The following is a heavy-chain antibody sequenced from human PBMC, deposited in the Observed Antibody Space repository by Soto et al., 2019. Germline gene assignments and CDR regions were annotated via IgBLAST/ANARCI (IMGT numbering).Heavy chain of an antibody. J-gene: IGHJ6*02. CDR3: AREPRGYQLLSGYYYGMDV. Sequence: SETLSLTCAVYGGSFSGYYWSWIRQPPGKGLEWIGETNDRGNTKYTPSVESRVTISLDTSNNQLSLKVTSVTAADTAVYYCAREPRGYQLLSGYYYGMDVWGQGTTVTVSS. CDR1: GGSFSGYY. D-gene: IGHD2-2*01. CDR2: TNDRGNT. V-gene: IGHV4-34*01.